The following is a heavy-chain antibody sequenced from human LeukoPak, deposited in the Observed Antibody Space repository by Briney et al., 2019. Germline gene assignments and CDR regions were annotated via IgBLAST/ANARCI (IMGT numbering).Heavy chain of an antibody. J-gene: IGHJ4*02. Sequence: PGGSLRLSCAASGFTFDDYGMSWVRQAPGKGLEWVSGINWNGGSTGYADSVKGRFTIFRDNAKNSLYLQMNSLRAEDTALYYCARTGGGDFWSGYCYWGQGTLVTVSS. CDR3: ARTGGGDFWSGYCY. V-gene: IGHV3-20*04. CDR2: INWNGGST. D-gene: IGHD3-3*01. CDR1: GFTFDDYG.